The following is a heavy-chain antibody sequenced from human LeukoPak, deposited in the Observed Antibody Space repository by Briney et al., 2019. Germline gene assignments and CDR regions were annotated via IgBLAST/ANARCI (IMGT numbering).Heavy chain of an antibody. D-gene: IGHD6-13*01. CDR2: IKSKTDGGTT. CDR3: TRKGAAAFFDY. Sequence: GGSLRLSCAASGFSFNNAWVSWVRQAPGKGLEWVGRIKSKTDGGTTDYAAPVKGRFTISRDDSKNTVYLQMNSLKTEDTAVYYCTRKGAAAFFDYWGQGTLVTVSS. J-gene: IGHJ4*02. V-gene: IGHV3-15*01. CDR1: GFSFNNAW.